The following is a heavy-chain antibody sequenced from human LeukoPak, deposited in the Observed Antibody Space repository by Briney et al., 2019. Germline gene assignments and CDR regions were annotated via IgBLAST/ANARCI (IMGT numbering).Heavy chain of an antibody. CDR1: GGSISSYY. CDR3: AREGSSGWCDY. CDR2: IYASGGT. Sequence: PSETLSLTCTVSGGSISSYYWSWIRQPAGKGLEWIGRIYASGGTNYNPSLKGRVTISVDKSKNQFSLKLSSVTAADAAVYYCAREGSSGWCDYWGQGTLVTVSS. V-gene: IGHV4-4*07. J-gene: IGHJ4*02. D-gene: IGHD6-19*01.